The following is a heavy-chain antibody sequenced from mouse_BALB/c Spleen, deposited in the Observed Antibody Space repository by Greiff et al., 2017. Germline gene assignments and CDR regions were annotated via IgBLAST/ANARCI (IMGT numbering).Heavy chain of an antibody. CDR2: IRNKANGYTT. J-gene: IGHJ4*01. Sequence: EVQVVESGGGLVQPGGSLRLSCATSGFTFTDYYMSWVRQPPGKALEWLGFIRNKANGYTTEYSASVKGRFTISRDNSQSILYLQMNTLRAEDSATYYCARVRRRDAMDYGGQGTSGTVSS. D-gene: IGHD1-1*01. CDR1: GFTFTDYY. V-gene: IGHV7-3*02. CDR3: ARVRRRDAMDY.